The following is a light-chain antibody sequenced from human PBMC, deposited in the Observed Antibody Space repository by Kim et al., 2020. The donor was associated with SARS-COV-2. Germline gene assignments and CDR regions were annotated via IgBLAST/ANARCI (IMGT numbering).Light chain of an antibody. V-gene: IGKV1-33*01. CDR1: QDISNY. Sequence: DIQMTQSPSSLSASVGDRVTITCQASQDISNYLNWYQQKPGKAPKLLIYDASNLGTGVPSRFSGSGSGTDFTFTISSLQPEDIATYYCQQYDNLPLTFGGGTKGDIK. CDR2: DAS. J-gene: IGKJ4*01. CDR3: QQYDNLPLT.